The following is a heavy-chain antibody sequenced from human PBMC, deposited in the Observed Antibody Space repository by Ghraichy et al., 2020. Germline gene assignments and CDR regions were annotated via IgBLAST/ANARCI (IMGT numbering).Heavy chain of an antibody. Sequence: GGSLRLSCAASGFTFSSYWMSWVRQAPGKGLEWVANIKQDGSEKYYVDSVKGRFTISRDNAKNSLYLQMNSLRAEDTAVYYCARMIMTTVTTYYYYGMDVWGQGSMDTVAS. CDR3: ARMIMTTVTTYYYYGMDV. CDR1: GFTFSSYW. J-gene: IGHJ6*02. V-gene: IGHV3-7*04. D-gene: IGHD4-11*01. CDR2: IKQDGSEK.